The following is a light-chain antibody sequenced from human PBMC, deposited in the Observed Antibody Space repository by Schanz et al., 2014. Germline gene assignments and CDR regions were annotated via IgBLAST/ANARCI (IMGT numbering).Light chain of an antibody. Sequence: QSALTQPASVSGSPGQSITISCTGTSSDVGAYNYVSWYQHHPGKAPKLMIFDVSHRPSGVSNRFSASKSGTTASLTISGLRAEDEADYYCSSYTTSNSYVLFGGGTKLTVL. CDR2: DVS. V-gene: IGLV2-14*03. J-gene: IGLJ2*01. CDR1: SSDVGAYNY. CDR3: SSYTTSNSYVL.